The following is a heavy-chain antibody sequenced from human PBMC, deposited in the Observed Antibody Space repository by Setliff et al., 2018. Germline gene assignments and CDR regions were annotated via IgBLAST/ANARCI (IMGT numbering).Heavy chain of an antibody. CDR1: GFTFSSYT. V-gene: IGHV3-48*03. J-gene: IGHJ3*01. Sequence: PGGSLRLSCAASGFTFSSYTMNWVRQGPGKGLEWVAYINAWGTTIYYADSVEGRFTISRDNAKDTVYLQMNSLRVDDTAVYYCARGLPGSGYSSGVLDFWGQGTMVT. CDR3: ARGLPGSGYSSGVLDF. CDR2: INAWGTTI. D-gene: IGHD3-9*01.